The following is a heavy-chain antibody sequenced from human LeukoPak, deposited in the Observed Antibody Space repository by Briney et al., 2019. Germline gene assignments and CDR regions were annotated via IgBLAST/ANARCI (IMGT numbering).Heavy chain of an antibody. D-gene: IGHD3-16*01. Sequence: SETLSLTCAVYGGSFSGYYWSWIRQPPGKGLEWIGEINHSGSTNYNPSLKSRVTISVDTSKNQFSLKLSSVTAADTAAYYCARHRGSYFGYWGQGTLVTVSS. CDR1: GGSFSGYY. J-gene: IGHJ4*02. CDR3: ARHRGSYFGY. CDR2: INHSGST. V-gene: IGHV4-34*01.